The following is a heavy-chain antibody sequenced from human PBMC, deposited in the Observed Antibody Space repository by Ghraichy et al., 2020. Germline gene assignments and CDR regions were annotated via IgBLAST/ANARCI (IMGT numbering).Heavy chain of an antibody. D-gene: IGHD4-17*01. CDR1: GFIFSSYC. V-gene: IGHV3-7*03. CDR2: INQDESEK. J-gene: IGHJ4*02. CDR3: ARENGDYGDYFDY. Sequence: GGSLRLSCAASGFIFSSYCMSWVRQAPGKGLEWVANINQDESEKYYVDSVKGRFTISRDYAKKSVYLQMNSLRAEDTAVYYCARENGDYGDYFDYWGQGTLVTVSS.